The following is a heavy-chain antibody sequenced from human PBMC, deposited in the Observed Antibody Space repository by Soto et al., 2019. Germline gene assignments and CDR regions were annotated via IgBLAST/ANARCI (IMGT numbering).Heavy chain of an antibody. CDR2: ISPYSGNT. D-gene: IGHD3-16*01. CDR3: AMVDNYVTPTPQDV. V-gene: IGHV1-18*01. J-gene: IGHJ6*02. CDR1: GYIFVNYG. Sequence: QVQLVQSGDEVRKPGSSVKVSCKASGYIFVNYGIAWVRQAPGQGLEWMGWISPYSGNTHYASKVQGTPPIXTXTSXSTASMDLGSLTSDDTAVYYCAMVDNYVTPTPQDVWGQGTTVTVSS.